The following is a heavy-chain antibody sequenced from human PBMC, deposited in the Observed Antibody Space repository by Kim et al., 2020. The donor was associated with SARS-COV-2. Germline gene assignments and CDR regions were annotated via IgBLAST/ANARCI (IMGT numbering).Heavy chain of an antibody. CDR3: ARENKLDYYDSSGWSDY. CDR1: GYTFTSYG. V-gene: IGHV1-18*01. D-gene: IGHD3-22*01. J-gene: IGHJ4*02. CDR2: ISAYNGNT. Sequence: ASVKVSCKASGYTFTSYGISWVRQAPGQGLEWMGWISAYNGNTNYAQKLQGRVTMTTDTSTSTAYMELRSLRSDDTAVYYCARENKLDYYDSSGWSDYWGQGTLVTVSS.